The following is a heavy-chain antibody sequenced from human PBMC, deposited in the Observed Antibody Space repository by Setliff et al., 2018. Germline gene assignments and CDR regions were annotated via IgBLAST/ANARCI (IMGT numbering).Heavy chain of an antibody. CDR2: IIPMFGTT. V-gene: IGHV1-69*13. CDR1: GGIFSTYS. CDR3: ARVELRRAAAGFNYFDP. Sequence: SVKVSCKASGGIFSTYSFSWVRQAPGQGLEWMGGIIPMFGTTNYAQSFQGRLTITADESTSTAYMELRSLRSDDAAVYYCARVELRRAAAGFNYFDPWGQGTPVTVSS. D-gene: IGHD6-13*01. J-gene: IGHJ5*02.